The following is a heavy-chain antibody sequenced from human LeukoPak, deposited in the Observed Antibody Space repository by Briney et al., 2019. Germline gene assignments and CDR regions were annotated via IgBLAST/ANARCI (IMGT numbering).Heavy chain of an antibody. D-gene: IGHD3-3*01. CDR2: ISAYNGNT. V-gene: IGHV1-18*01. Sequence: ASVKVSCKASGYTFTSYGISWVRQAPGQGLEWMGWISAYNGNTNYAQKLQGRVTMTTDTSTSTAYVELRSLRSDDTAVYYCARGMAYYDFWSGYLVDYWGQGTLVTVSS. CDR1: GYTFTSYG. J-gene: IGHJ4*02. CDR3: ARGMAYYDFWSGYLVDY.